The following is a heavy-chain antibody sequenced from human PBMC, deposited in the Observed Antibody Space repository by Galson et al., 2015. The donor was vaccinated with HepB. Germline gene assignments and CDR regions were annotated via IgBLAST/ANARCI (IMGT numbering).Heavy chain of an antibody. V-gene: IGHV3-53*01. Sequence: SLRLSCAASGFAVSRTYMTWVRQAPGKGLEWLSVIHTGGNTYYADSLRGRFTITRDNSKNMLYLKMNSLRAEDTAVYYCANFPGLGYWGQGTLVTVSA. CDR3: ANFPGLGY. CDR2: IHTGGNT. J-gene: IGHJ4*02. D-gene: IGHD3-16*01. CDR1: GFAVSRTY.